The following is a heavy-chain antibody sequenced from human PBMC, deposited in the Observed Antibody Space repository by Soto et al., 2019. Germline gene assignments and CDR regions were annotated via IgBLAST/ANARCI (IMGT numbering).Heavy chain of an antibody. CDR2: IRGDGSGT. J-gene: IGHJ4*02. D-gene: IGHD2-21*01. CDR1: GFTFSIYA. CDR3: VKDAPGCGWISDY. Sequence: LRLACAASGFTFSIYAMSWVRQAPGKGLEWVSTIRGDGSGTTYADFARGRFTISRDNSRNTLYLQMNSLRAEDTAIYDCVKDAPGCGWISDYWGRGTLVTVSS. V-gene: IGHV3-23*01.